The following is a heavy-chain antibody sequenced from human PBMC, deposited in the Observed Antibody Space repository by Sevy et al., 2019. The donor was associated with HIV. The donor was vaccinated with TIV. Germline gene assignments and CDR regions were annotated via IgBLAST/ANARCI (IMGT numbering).Heavy chain of an antibody. CDR2: ISSSGSTI. V-gene: IGHV3-11*01. CDR1: GFTFSDYY. D-gene: IGHD3-22*01. Sequence: GGSLRLSCAASGFTFSDYYMSWIRQAPGKGLEWVSYISSSGSTIYYADSVKGRFTISRDNAKNSLYPQMNSLRAEDTAVYYCARDYLAEYYDSSGYFGYWGQGTLVTVSS. CDR3: ARDYLAEYYDSSGYFGY. J-gene: IGHJ4*02.